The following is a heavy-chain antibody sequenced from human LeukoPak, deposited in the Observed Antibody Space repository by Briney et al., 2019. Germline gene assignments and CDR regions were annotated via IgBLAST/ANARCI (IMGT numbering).Heavy chain of an antibody. CDR3: ARGCCGEWYYFDS. Sequence: GGSLRLSCAASGFIFSRYTIHWVRQAPGKGLERVAVVSSDGSNKHYADSVKGRFTISRDNSKNTLYLQMNSLRVEDTAVYYCARGCCGEWYYFDSWGQGTLVTVSS. V-gene: IGHV3-30-3*01. CDR1: GFIFSRYT. D-gene: IGHD3-10*01. CDR2: VSSDGSNK. J-gene: IGHJ4*02.